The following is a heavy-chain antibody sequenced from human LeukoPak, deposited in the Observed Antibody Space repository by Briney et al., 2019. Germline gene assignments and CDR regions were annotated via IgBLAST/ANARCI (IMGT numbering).Heavy chain of an antibody. CDR2: ISYDGSNK. CDR1: GFTFSSYG. CDR3: AKGLETDYGEYYFDY. V-gene: IGHV3-30*18. J-gene: IGHJ4*02. D-gene: IGHD4/OR15-4a*01. Sequence: GGSLRLSCAASGFTFSSYGMHWVRQAPGKGLEWVAVISYDGSNKYYADSVKGRFTISRDNSKNTLYLQMNSLRAEDTAVYYCAKGLETDYGEYYFDYWGQGTLVTVSS.